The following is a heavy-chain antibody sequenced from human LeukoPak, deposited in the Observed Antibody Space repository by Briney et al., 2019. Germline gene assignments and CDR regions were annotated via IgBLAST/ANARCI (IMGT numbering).Heavy chain of an antibody. CDR2: VNGDGSSK. V-gene: IGHV3-74*01. D-gene: IGHD2/OR15-2a*01. Sequence: GGSLRLSCTASGFTFSTYWMHWVRQAPGKGLVWVSRVNGDGSSKVYADSVKGRFTISRDNAKNTLYLHMNSLRAEDTAVYYCARDISPAHFWGQGTLVTVSS. CDR1: GFTFSTYW. J-gene: IGHJ4*02. CDR3: ARDISPAHF.